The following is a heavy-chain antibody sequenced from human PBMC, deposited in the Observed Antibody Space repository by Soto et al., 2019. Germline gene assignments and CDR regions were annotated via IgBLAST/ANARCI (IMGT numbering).Heavy chain of an antibody. Sequence: SETLSLTCAVYGGSFSGYYWSWIRQPPGKGLEWIGEINHSGSTNYNPSLKSRVTISVDTSKNQFSLKLSSVTAADTAVYYCARGYIAAAGTDYFDYWGQGTLVTVSS. CDR1: GGSFSGYY. CDR3: ARGYIAAAGTDYFDY. J-gene: IGHJ4*02. D-gene: IGHD6-13*01. CDR2: INHSGST. V-gene: IGHV4-34*01.